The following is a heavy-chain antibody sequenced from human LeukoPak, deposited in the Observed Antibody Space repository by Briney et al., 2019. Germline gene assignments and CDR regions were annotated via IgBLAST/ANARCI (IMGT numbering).Heavy chain of an antibody. CDR1: GYTFTSYD. Sequence: ASVKVSCKASGYTFTSYDINWVRQATGQGLEWMGWMNPNSGNTGYAQKFQGRVTMTRNTSISTAYMELSSLRSEDTAVYYCARGSLAAADKGLYYYYYMDVWGKGTTVTVSS. CDR2: MNPNSGNT. V-gene: IGHV1-8*01. D-gene: IGHD6-13*01. CDR3: ARGSLAAADKGLYYYYYMDV. J-gene: IGHJ6*03.